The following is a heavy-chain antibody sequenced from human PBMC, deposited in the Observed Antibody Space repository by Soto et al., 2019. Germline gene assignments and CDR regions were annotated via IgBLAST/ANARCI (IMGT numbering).Heavy chain of an antibody. D-gene: IGHD3-3*01. V-gene: IGHV3-33*01. CDR1: GFTFSSYG. Sequence: QLVESGGGVVQPGRSLRVSCAASGFTFSSYGMHWVHQAPGKGLDWVAVIFYDGSNKFYADSVRGRFTISRDNSKNTLYLQMNSLRDEDTAVYYCARDRRIRFLEWLPDGFDIWGQGTMVTVSS. CDR3: ARDRRIRFLEWLPDGFDI. CDR2: IFYDGSNK. J-gene: IGHJ3*02.